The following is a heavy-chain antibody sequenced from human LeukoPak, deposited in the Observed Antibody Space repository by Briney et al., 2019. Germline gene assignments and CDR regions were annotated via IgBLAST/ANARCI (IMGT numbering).Heavy chain of an antibody. CDR2: IYHSGST. V-gene: IGHV4-38-2*02. D-gene: IGHD6-25*01. Sequence: PSETLSLTCTVSGYSISSGYYWGWIRPPPGKGLEWIGSIYHSGSTYYNPSLKRRVTISVDTSKNQFSLKLSPVTAADTAVYYCARSSSAIYYFDYWGQGTLVTVSS. CDR3: ARSSSAIYYFDY. CDR1: GYSISSGYY. J-gene: IGHJ4*02.